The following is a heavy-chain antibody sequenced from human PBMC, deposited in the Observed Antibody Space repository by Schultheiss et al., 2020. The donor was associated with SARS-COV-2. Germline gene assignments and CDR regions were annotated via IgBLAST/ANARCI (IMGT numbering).Heavy chain of an antibody. V-gene: IGHV4-59*01. Sequence: SETLSLTCTVSGGPISSYYWSWIRQPPGKGLEWIGYIYYSGSTNYNPSLKSRVTISVDTSKNQFSLKLSSVTAADTAVYYCARGPAAGFPRVDYWGQGTLVTVSS. CDR1: GGPISSYY. D-gene: IGHD6-13*01. CDR3: ARGPAAGFPRVDY. J-gene: IGHJ4*02. CDR2: IYYSGST.